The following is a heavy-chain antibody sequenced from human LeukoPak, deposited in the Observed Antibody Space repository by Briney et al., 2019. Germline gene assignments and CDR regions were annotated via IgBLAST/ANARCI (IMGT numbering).Heavy chain of an antibody. CDR2: IRYDGSNK. CDR3: ARGMIGGYYYYYYMDV. J-gene: IGHJ6*03. V-gene: IGHV3-30*02. D-gene: IGHD3-22*01. CDR1: GFTFSSYG. Sequence: PGGSLRLSCAASGFTFSSYGMHWVRQAPGKGLEWVAFIRYDGSNKYYADSVKGRFTISRDNSKNTLYLQMNSLRAEDTAVYYCARGMIGGYYYYYYMDVWGKGTTVTVSS.